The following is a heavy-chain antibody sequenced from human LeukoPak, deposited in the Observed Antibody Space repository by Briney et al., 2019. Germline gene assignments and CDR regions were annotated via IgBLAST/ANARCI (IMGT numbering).Heavy chain of an antibody. CDR2: IYYSGST. V-gene: IGHV4-59*01. J-gene: IGHJ4*02. CDR1: GGSISSYY. D-gene: IGHD3-10*01. CDR3: ASSFGNYALDY. Sequence: KPSETLSLTCTVSGGSISSYYWSWIRQPPGKGLEWIGYIYYSGSTNYNPSPKSRVTISVDTSKNQFSLKLSSVTAADTAVYYCASSFGNYALDYWGQGTLVTVSS.